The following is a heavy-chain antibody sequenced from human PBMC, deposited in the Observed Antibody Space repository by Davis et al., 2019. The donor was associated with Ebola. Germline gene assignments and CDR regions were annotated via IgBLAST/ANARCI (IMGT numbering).Heavy chain of an antibody. Sequence: SETLSLTCAISGDIVSSNSAAWNWIRQSPSRGLEWLGRTYYRSKWYNDYAVSVKSRITINPDTSKNQFSLQLNSVTPEDTAVYYCARDLPIAARSGGFDYWGQGTLVTVSS. D-gene: IGHD6-6*01. V-gene: IGHV6-1*01. CDR2: TYYRSKWYN. CDR1: GDIVSSNSAA. CDR3: ARDLPIAARSGGFDY. J-gene: IGHJ4*02.